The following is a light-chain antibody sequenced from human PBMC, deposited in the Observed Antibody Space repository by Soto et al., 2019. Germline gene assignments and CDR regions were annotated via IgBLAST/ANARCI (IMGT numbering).Light chain of an antibody. Sequence: DIVMTQSPDSLAVSLGERTTINCRSSQSIFYSSNNKNFLAWYQQKPGQPPKLLLYWASTRESGVPDRFSGSGVGTDVTLSLSSLQAEDVAVYYCQQYYSTPPTFGGGTKVQI. CDR3: QQYYSTPPT. V-gene: IGKV4-1*01. CDR2: WAS. CDR1: QSIFYSSNNKNF. J-gene: IGKJ4*02.